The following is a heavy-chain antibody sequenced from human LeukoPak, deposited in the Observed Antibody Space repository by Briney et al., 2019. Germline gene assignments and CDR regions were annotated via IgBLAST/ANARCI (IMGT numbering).Heavy chain of an antibody. J-gene: IGHJ3*02. D-gene: IGHD1-1*01. CDR2: INAGNGNT. Sequence: ASVKVSCKASGYTFTSYAMHWVRQAPGQRLEWMGWINAGNGNTKYSQEFQGRVTITRDTSASTAYMELSSLRSEDMAVYYCARSSNWNADAFDIWGQGTMVTVSS. V-gene: IGHV1-3*03. CDR1: GYTFTSYA. CDR3: ARSSNWNADAFDI.